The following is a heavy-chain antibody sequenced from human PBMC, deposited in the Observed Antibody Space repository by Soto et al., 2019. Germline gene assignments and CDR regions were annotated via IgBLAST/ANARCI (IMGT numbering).Heavy chain of an antibody. J-gene: IGHJ4*02. V-gene: IGHV3-9*01. CDR1: GFTFDDYA. CDR2: ISWNSGSI. CDR3: AKDKTLSGWDAFDY. D-gene: IGHD6-19*01. Sequence: EVQLVESGGGLVQPGRSLRLSCAASGFTFDDYAMHWVRQAPGKGLEWVSGISWNSGSIGYADSVKGRFTISRDNAKNSLYLQMNSLRAEDTALYYCAKDKTLSGWDAFDYWGQGTLVTVSS.